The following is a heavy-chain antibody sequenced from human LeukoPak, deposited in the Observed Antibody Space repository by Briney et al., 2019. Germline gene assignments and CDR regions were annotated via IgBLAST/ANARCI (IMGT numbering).Heavy chain of an antibody. Sequence: GGSLRLSCAASGFTFSSYEMNWVRQAPGKGLEWVSYISSSGSTIYYADSVKGRFTISRDNAKNSLYLQMNSLRAEDTAVYYCARDAITVGYCSGGSCFNGGGYYFDYWGQGTLVTVSS. D-gene: IGHD2-15*01. J-gene: IGHJ4*02. CDR1: GFTFSSYE. CDR3: ARDAITVGYCSGGSCFNGGGYYFDY. CDR2: ISSSGSTI. V-gene: IGHV3-48*03.